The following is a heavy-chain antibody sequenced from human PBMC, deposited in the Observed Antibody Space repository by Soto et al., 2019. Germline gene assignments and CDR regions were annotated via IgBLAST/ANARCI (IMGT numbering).Heavy chain of an antibody. D-gene: IGHD1-7*01. V-gene: IGHV4-59*01. J-gene: IGHJ4*02. Sequence: ETLSLTCTVSGGSISSYYWSWIRQPPGKGLEWIGYIYYSGSTNYNPSLKSRVTISVDTSKNQFSLKLSSVTAADTAVYYCERRYGTTFDYWGQGTLVTVSS. CDR3: ERRYGTTFDY. CDR2: IYYSGST. CDR1: GGSISSYY.